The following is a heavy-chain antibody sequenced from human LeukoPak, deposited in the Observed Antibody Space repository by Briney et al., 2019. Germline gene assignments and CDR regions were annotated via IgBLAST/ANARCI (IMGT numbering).Heavy chain of an antibody. CDR2: ISRSGDST. V-gene: IGHV3-23*01. J-gene: IGHJ4*02. D-gene: IGHD3-22*01. Sequence: PGGSLRLSSAASGFTFSSYGMTGVRQAPGRGLEWVSSISRSGDSTYYADAVKGRFAISRDNSKNTLYLQMNSLRAEDTAVYFCAGPSSGYFDTWGQGTLVTVSS. CDR1: GFTFSSYG. CDR3: AGPSSGYFDT.